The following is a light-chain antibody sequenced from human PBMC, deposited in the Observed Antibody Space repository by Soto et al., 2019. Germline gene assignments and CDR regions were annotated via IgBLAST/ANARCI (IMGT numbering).Light chain of an antibody. CDR3: AAWDDNVSCFYV. CDR1: SSNIGSNV. Sequence: QSVLTQPPSVSGTPGQRVTISCAGSSSNIGSNVVNFYQHLPGRDPKLLIYGHNQRPSGVPDRFSGSKSGTSASLAISGLQSEDEAEYYCAAWDDNVSCFYVFGSGTKVTV. V-gene: IGLV1-44*01. J-gene: IGLJ1*01. CDR2: GHN.